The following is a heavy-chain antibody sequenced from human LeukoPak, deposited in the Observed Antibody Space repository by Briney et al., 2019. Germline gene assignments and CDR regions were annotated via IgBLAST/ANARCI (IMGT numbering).Heavy chain of an antibody. CDR1: GYTFTSYG. CDR3: ARDGGGSSWKLFDY. J-gene: IGHJ4*02. D-gene: IGHD6-13*01. CDR2: ISAYNGNA. Sequence: ASVKVSCKASGYTFTSYGISWVRQAPGQGLEWMGWISAYNGNANYAQKLQGRVTMTTDTSTRTAYMELRSLRSDDTAVYYCARDGGGSSWKLFDYWGQGTLVTVSS. V-gene: IGHV1-18*01.